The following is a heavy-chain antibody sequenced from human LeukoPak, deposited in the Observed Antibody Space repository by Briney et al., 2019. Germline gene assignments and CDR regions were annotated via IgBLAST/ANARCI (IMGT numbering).Heavy chain of an antibody. Sequence: SVKVSCKASGDTFDTDTISWVRQVPGQGLEWMGGFIPAFDTAHYARKFQGRVTITMDASTTTDFMEMSSLRFEDTAVYYCVRDKGLTGDTCAFDIWGQGTMVTVSP. CDR3: VRDKGLTGDTCAFDI. D-gene: IGHD7-27*01. CDR1: GDTFDTDT. CDR2: FIPAFDTA. V-gene: IGHV1-69*05. J-gene: IGHJ3*02.